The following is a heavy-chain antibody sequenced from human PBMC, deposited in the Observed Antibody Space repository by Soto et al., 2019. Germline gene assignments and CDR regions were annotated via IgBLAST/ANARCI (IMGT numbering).Heavy chain of an antibody. Sequence: SETLSLTCTVSGGSVSSGSYYWSWIRQPPGKGLEWIGYIYYSGSTNYNPSLKSRVTISVDTSKNQFSLKLSSVTAADTAVYYCARVPLYGSGSYSLDYWGQGTLVTVSS. V-gene: IGHV4-61*01. CDR1: GGSVSSGSYY. CDR2: IYYSGST. CDR3: ARVPLYGSGSYSLDY. D-gene: IGHD3-10*01. J-gene: IGHJ4*02.